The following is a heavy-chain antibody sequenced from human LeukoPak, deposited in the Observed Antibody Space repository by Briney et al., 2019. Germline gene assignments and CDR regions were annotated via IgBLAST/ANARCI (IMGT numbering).Heavy chain of an antibody. CDR1: GASISSGSYY. CDR3: ARDGAYDFWSIDY. V-gene: IGHV4-61*02. D-gene: IGHD3-3*01. J-gene: IGHJ4*02. CDR2: IYASGGT. Sequence: PSETLSLTCTVSGASISSGSYYWSWIRQPAGKGLEWIGRIYASGGTNYNPSLKSRVTISVDTAKNQFSLNLTSVTAADTAVYYCARDGAYDFWSIDYWGRGTLVTVPS.